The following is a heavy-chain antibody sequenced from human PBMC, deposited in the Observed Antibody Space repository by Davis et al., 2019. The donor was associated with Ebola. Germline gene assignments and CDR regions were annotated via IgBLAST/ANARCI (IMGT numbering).Heavy chain of an antibody. V-gene: IGHV3-73*01. D-gene: IGHD2-2*01. Sequence: PGGSLRLSCAASGFTFSGSAMHWVRQASGKGLEWVGRIRSKANSYATAYAASLKGRFTISRDDSKNTAYLQMNSLKTEDTAVYYCATHCSSTSCYFQDDYWGQGTLVTVSS. J-gene: IGHJ4*02. CDR2: IRSKANSYAT. CDR1: GFTFSGSA. CDR3: ATHCSSTSCYFQDDY.